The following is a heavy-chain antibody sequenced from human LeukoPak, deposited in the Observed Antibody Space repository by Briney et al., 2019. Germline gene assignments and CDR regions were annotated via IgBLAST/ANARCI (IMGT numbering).Heavy chain of an antibody. V-gene: IGHV3-23*01. J-gene: IGHJ4*02. Sequence: AGGSLRLSCAASGFTFNNAWMNWVRQAPGKGLEWVSAISGSGGSTYYADSVKGRFTISRDNSKNTLYLQMNSLRAEDTAVYYCAKDLRSVVVPARPYDAFDYWGQGTLVTVSS. CDR1: GFTFNNAW. CDR3: AKDLRSVVVPARPYDAFDY. D-gene: IGHD2-2*01. CDR2: ISGSGGST.